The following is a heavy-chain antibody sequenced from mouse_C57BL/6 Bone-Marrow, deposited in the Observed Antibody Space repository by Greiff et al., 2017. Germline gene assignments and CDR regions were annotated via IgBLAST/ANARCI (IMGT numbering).Heavy chain of an antibody. J-gene: IGHJ3*01. CDR3: TYYHGNFEGFAY. CDR2: IDPENGDT. V-gene: IGHV14-4*01. Sequence: VQLQQSGAELVRPGASVKLSCTASGFNIKDDYMHWVKQRPEQGLEWIGWIDPENGDTENASKFQGKATITADTSSNTAYRQLSSLTSEDTAVYYCTYYHGNFEGFAYWGQGTLVTVSA. CDR1: GFNIKDDY. D-gene: IGHD2-1*01.